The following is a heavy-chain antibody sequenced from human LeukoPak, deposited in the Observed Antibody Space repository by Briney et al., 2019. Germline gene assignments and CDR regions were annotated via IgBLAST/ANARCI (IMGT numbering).Heavy chain of an antibody. CDR1: GGSISSGSYY. D-gene: IGHD3-10*01. J-gene: IGHJ4*02. CDR2: IYTSGST. V-gene: IGHV4-61*02. Sequence: SETLSLTCTVSGGSISSGSYYWSWIRQPPGKGLEWIGRIYTSGSTNYNPSLKSRVTISVDTSKNQFSLKLSSVTAADTAVYYCAREPVMVRGVMFDYWGQGTLVTVSS. CDR3: AREPVMVRGVMFDY.